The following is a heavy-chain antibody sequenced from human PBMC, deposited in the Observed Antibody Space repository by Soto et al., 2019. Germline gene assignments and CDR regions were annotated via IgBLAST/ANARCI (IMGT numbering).Heavy chain of an antibody. V-gene: IGHV4-59*01. CDR3: ARVGYCSSTSCYDVYYYMDV. Sequence: SETLSLTCTVSGGSISSYYWSWIRQPPGKGLEWIGYIYYSGSTNYNPSLKSRVTISVDTSKNQFSLKLSSVTAADTAVYYGARVGYCSSTSCYDVYYYMDVWGKGTTVTVSS. D-gene: IGHD2-2*01. CDR1: GGSISSYY. CDR2: IYYSGST. J-gene: IGHJ6*03.